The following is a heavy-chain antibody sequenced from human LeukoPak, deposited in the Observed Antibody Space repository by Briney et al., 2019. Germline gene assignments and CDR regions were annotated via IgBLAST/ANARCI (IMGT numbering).Heavy chain of an antibody. CDR2: IYYSGST. CDR1: GGSISSYY. Sequence: SETLSLTCTVSGGSISSYYWSWIRQPPGKGLEWIGYIYYSGSTNYNPSLKSRVTISVDTSKNQFSLKLSSVTAADTAVYYCARTVITMVRGVISWFVPWGQGTLVTVSS. J-gene: IGHJ5*02. CDR3: ARTVITMVRGVISWFVP. V-gene: IGHV4-59*08. D-gene: IGHD3-10*01.